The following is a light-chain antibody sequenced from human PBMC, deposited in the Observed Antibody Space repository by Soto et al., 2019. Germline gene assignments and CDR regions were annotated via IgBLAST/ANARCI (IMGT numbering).Light chain of an antibody. Sequence: EIVLTQSPGTLSLSPGERVTLSCRASQSLNSNYLAWYQQKPGQAPRLLIYRASLRATGIPDKFSASGSGTDFTLTISRLEPEDFAFYFCHQYVTSPLTFGQGTTLEIK. CDR3: HQYVTSPLT. V-gene: IGKV3-20*01. J-gene: IGKJ2*01. CDR2: RAS. CDR1: QSLNSNY.